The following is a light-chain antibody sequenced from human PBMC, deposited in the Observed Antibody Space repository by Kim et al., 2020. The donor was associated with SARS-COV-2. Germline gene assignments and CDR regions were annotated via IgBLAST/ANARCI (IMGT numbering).Light chain of an antibody. CDR3: QVLDSSSGHYV. CDR2: YVT. V-gene: IGLV3-21*04. CDR1: NVGRKN. J-gene: IGLJ1*01. Sequence: PGEKARITSEGNNVGRKNVPWYQQSPGQAPVLVIYYVTERPSGIPERLSGSNSGNTAPVTISRVEAGDEADYFCQVLDSSSGHYVFGTGTKVTVL.